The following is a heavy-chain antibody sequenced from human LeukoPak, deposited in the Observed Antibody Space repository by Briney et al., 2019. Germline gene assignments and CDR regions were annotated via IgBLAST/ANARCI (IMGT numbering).Heavy chain of an antibody. CDR3: ARDADTAMVNNWFDP. CDR2: ISSSSSYI. Sequence: PGGSLRLSCAASGFTFSGYYMSWIRQAPGKGLEWVSSISSSSSYIYYADSVKGRFTISRDNAKNSLYLQMNSLRAEDTAVYYCARDADTAMVNNWFDPWGQGTLVTVSS. J-gene: IGHJ5*02. CDR1: GFTFSGYY. D-gene: IGHD5-18*01. V-gene: IGHV3-21*01.